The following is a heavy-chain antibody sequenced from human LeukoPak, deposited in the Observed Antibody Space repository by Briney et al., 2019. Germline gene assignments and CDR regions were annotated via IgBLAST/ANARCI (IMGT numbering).Heavy chain of an antibody. D-gene: IGHD6-19*01. V-gene: IGHV4-39*01. CDR3: ARQKGGVAGLKYYFDY. J-gene: IGHJ4*02. CDR2: ISYTGTT. CDR1: GGSISSSTYY. Sequence: PSETLSLTCTVSGGSISSSTYYWGWIRQPPGKGLEWIGSISYTGTTYYKPSLKSRVTITVDTYKNQYSLNLSSVTAADTAVYYCARQKGGVAGLKYYFDYWGQGTLVTVSS.